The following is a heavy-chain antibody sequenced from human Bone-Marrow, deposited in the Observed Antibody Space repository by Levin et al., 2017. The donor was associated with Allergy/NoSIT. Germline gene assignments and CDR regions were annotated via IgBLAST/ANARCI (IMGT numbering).Heavy chain of an antibody. CDR1: GFTFSSHA. J-gene: IGHJ4*02. Sequence: SCAASGFTFSSHAMHWVRQAPGKGLEWVSYISSDGSRKYYADSIKDRFTVSRDNSKNTMYLQINSLGPEDTAVYYCARDLTGRYSNDYWGQGTLVTVSS. CDR3: ARDLTGRYSNDY. V-gene: IGHV3-30*04. CDR2: ISSDGSRK. D-gene: IGHD1-26*01.